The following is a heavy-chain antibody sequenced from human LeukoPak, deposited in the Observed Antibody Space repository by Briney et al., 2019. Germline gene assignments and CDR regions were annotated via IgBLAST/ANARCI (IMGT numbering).Heavy chain of an antibody. Sequence: SVKVSCKASGGTFSSYAIRWVRQAPGQGLEWMGGIIPIFGTANYAQKFQGRVTITADKSTSTAYMELSRLRSEDTAVYYCARNSLVRGVPPDYWGQGTLVTVSS. J-gene: IGHJ4*02. V-gene: IGHV1-69*06. CDR3: ARNSLVRGVPPDY. CDR1: GGTFSSYA. D-gene: IGHD3-10*01. CDR2: IIPIFGTA.